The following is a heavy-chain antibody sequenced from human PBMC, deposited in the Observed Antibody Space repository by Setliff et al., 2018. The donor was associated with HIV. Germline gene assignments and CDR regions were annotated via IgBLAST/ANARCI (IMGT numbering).Heavy chain of an antibody. V-gene: IGHV3-23*01. Sequence: QPGGSLRLSCAASGFTFSSYAMSWVRQAPGKGLEWVSAISGSGGSTYYADSVKGRFTISRDNSKNTLYLQMNSLRAEDTAAYYCAKDLWGYIAAAGYFDYWGQGTLVTVSS. CDR1: GFTFSSYA. D-gene: IGHD6-13*01. CDR3: AKDLWGYIAAAGYFDY. CDR2: ISGSGGST. J-gene: IGHJ4*02.